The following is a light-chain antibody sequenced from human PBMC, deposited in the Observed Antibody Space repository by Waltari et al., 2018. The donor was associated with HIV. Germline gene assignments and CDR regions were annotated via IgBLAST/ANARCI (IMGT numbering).Light chain of an antibody. V-gene: IGLV2-8*01. CDR3: NSYAGSNNWV. J-gene: IGLJ3*02. CDR1: SSDVGGSQY. Sequence: QSALTQPPSASGSPGQSVTISCTGTSSDVGGSQYVSWYQQHPGKAPKLMSYEVNKRPSGVPDRFSGSQSANTASLTVSGLQADDEADYYCNSYAGSNNWVCGGGTKLTVL. CDR2: EVN.